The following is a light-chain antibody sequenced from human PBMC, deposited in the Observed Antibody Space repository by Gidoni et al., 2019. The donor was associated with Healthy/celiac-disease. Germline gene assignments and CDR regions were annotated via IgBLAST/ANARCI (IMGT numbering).Light chain of an antibody. CDR1: QDISNY. CDR2: DAS. J-gene: IGKJ5*01. V-gene: IGKV1-33*01. Sequence: EIQMTQSPSSLSASVGDRVTITCQASQDISNYLNWYQQKPGKAPKLLIYDASNLETGVPSRFSGSGSGTDFTFTISSLQPEDIATYYCQQYDNRPVTFGQGTRLEIK. CDR3: QQYDNRPVT.